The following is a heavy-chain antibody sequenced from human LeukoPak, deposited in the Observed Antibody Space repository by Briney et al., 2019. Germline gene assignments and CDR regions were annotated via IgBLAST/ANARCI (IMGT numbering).Heavy chain of an antibody. Sequence: ASVKVSCKASGYTFTSYDINWVRQATGQGLEWMGWMNPNSGNTGYAQKFQGRVTMTRNTSISTAYMELSSLRSEDTAVYYCARATLYDYYDSSGYYDYWGQGTLVTVSS. J-gene: IGHJ4*02. V-gene: IGHV1-8*01. CDR3: ARATLYDYYDSSGYYDY. CDR2: MNPNSGNT. CDR1: GYTFTSYD. D-gene: IGHD3-22*01.